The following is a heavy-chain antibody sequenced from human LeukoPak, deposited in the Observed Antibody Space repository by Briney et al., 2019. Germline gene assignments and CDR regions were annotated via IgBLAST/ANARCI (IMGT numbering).Heavy chain of an antibody. CDR2: IYATGST. J-gene: IGHJ4*01. Sequence: NPSETLSLTCTVSGGSISSCFWSWIRQPAGKGLEYIGRIYATGSTTYNPSLKSRVTMSVDTSKNQFSLKLTSVTAADTALYYCARVMAGAAPWVFDYWGQGTLVTVPS. D-gene: IGHD6-19*01. V-gene: IGHV4-4*07. CDR3: ARVMAGAAPWVFDY. CDR1: GGSISSCF.